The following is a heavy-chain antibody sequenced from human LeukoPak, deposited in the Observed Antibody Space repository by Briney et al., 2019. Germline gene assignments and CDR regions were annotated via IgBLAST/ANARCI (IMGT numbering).Heavy chain of an antibody. CDR1: GFTFSSYG. CDR3: AKGRGYNYVPGAFDI. CDR2: IQYDGSNK. Sequence: GGSLRLSCVASGFTFSSYGMHWVRQAPGKGLEWVAFIQYDGSNKYYADSVKGQFTISRDNSQNTLYLQMNSLRTEDTAVYYCAKGRGYNYVPGAFDIWGQGTMVTVSS. J-gene: IGHJ3*02. V-gene: IGHV3-30*02. D-gene: IGHD5-18*01.